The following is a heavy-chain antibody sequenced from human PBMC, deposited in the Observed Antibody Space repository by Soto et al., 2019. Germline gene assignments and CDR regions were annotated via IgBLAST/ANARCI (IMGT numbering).Heavy chain of an antibody. Sequence: EVQLVESGGGLVKPGGSLRLSCAASGFTFSSYSMNWVRQAPGQGLEWVSSISSSSSYIYYADSVKGRFTISRDNAKNSLYLQMSSLRAEDTAVYYCARGRGAAGTDSVQYYGMDVWGQGTTVTVSS. CDR2: ISSSSSYI. CDR3: ARGRGAAGTDSVQYYGMDV. J-gene: IGHJ6*02. V-gene: IGHV3-21*01. D-gene: IGHD6-13*01. CDR1: GFTFSSYS.